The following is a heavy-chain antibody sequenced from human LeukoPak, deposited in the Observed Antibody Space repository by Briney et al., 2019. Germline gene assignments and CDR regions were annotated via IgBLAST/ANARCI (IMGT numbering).Heavy chain of an antibody. CDR3: ARVLRYCSGGNCYSGGLGYMDV. CDR2: IYSGGST. Sequence: GGSLRLSCAASGFTVSSNYMSWVRQAPGKGLEWVSVIYSGGSTYYADSVKGRFTISRDNSKNTLYLQMNSLRAEDTAVYYCARVLRYCSGGNCYSGGLGYMDVWGKGTTATISS. D-gene: IGHD2-15*01. J-gene: IGHJ6*03. V-gene: IGHV3-66*01. CDR1: GFTVSSNY.